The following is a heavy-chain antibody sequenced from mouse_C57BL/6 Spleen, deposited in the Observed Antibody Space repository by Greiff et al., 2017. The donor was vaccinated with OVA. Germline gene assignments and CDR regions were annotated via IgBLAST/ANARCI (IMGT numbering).Heavy chain of an antibody. J-gene: IGHJ3*01. CDR2: INPSSGYT. V-gene: IGHV1-7*01. D-gene: IGHD2-3*01. CDR1: GYTFTSYW. CDR3: ASPYDGLAY. Sequence: VKVVVSGAELAKPGASVKLSCKASGYTFTSYWMHWVKQRPGQGLEWIGYINPSSGYTKYNQKFKDKATLTADKSSSTAYMQLSSLTYEDSAGYYCASPYDGLAYWGQGTLVTVSA.